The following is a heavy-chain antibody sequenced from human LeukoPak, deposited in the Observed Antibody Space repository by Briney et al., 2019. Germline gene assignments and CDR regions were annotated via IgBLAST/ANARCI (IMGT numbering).Heavy chain of an antibody. Sequence: PGGSLRPSCAASGFTFSSYSMNWVRQAPGKGLEWVSSISSSSSYIYYADSVKGRFTISRDNAKNSLYLQMNSLRAEDTAVYYCARDRSPELLPYYWGQGTLVIVSS. D-gene: IGHD3-10*01. J-gene: IGHJ4*02. V-gene: IGHV3-21*01. CDR1: GFTFSSYS. CDR2: ISSSSSYI. CDR3: ARDRSPELLPYY.